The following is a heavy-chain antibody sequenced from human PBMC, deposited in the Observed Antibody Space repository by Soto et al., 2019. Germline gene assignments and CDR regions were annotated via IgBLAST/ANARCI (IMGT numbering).Heavy chain of an antibody. D-gene: IGHD2-21*02. CDR1: GFTFNYYW. CDR2: IHSDGSTT. J-gene: IGHJ3*01. V-gene: IGHV3-74*01. Sequence: EVQLVESEGGLVQRGGSLRLSCAASGFTFNYYWMHWVRQAPGQGLVWVSHIHSDGSTTTYADSVKGRFTISRDNAKNTLYLQMNSLRAEDTAVYYCVRGDKGGFDLWGQGKKVTVSS. CDR3: VRGDKGGFDL.